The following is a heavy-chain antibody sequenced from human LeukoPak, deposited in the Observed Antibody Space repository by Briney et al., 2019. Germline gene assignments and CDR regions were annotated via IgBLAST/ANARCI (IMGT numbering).Heavy chain of an antibody. J-gene: IGHJ3*02. CDR3: ARSSLSAFDI. D-gene: IGHD2/OR15-2a*01. V-gene: IGHV1-69*13. Sequence: GASVKVSCKASGGTFSSYTISWVRQAPGQGLEWMGRIIPIFGTASYAQKFQGRVTITADESTSTAYMELSSLRSEDTAVYYCARSSLSAFDIWGQGTVVTVSS. CDR2: IIPIFGTA. CDR1: GGTFSSYT.